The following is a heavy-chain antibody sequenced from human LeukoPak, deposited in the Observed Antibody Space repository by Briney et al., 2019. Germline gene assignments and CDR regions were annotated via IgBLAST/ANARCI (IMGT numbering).Heavy chain of an antibody. CDR1: GYTFTSCY. D-gene: IGHD3-10*01. CDR3: ARAQGSGSYYQTKAFDY. Sequence: ASVKVSCKACGYTFTSCYMHWVRQAPGQGLEWMGIINPSGGSTSYAQKFQGRVTMTRDTSTSTVYMELSSLRSEDTAVYYCARAQGSGSYYQTKAFDYWGQGTLVTVSS. J-gene: IGHJ4*02. V-gene: IGHV1-46*01. CDR2: INPSGGST.